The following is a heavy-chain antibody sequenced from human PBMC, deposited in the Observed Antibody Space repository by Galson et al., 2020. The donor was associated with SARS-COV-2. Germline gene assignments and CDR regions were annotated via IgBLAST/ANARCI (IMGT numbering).Heavy chain of an antibody. Sequence: AADKVPCKVSGYTLTELSIHWVRQAPGKELEWMGGFDPEDGEKIYAQKFQDRVTMTEDTSTDTAYMELSSLRSDDTAVYYCATSVRYQLLVIAEPFDYWGQGTLVTVSS. V-gene: IGHV1-24*01. CDR2: FDPEDGEK. D-gene: IGHD2-2*01. J-gene: IGHJ4*02. CDR1: GYTLTELS. CDR3: ATSVRYQLLVIAEPFDY.